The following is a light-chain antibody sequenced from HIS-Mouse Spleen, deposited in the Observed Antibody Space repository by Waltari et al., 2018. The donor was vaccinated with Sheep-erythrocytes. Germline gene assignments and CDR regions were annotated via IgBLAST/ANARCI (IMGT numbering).Light chain of an antibody. J-gene: IGLJ2*01. Sequence: SYELPQPPSVSVSPGQTARITCSGDALPKQYAYWYQQKPGQAPVLVIDNDSERPSGIPERVAGSSSGTTFTLTISGVQAEDEADYYCQSADSSGTYVVFGGGTKLTVL. CDR1: ALPKQY. CDR2: NDS. V-gene: IGLV3-25*03. CDR3: QSADSSGTYVV.